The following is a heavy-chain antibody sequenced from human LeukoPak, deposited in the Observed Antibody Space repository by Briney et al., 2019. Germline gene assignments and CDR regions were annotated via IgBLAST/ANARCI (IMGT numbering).Heavy chain of an antibody. Sequence: SVKVSCKASGGTFSSYAISWVRQAPGQGPEWMGGIIPIFGTANYAQKFQGRVTITTDESTSTAYMELSSLRSEDTAVYYCARDRGIAARPYYFDYWGQGTLVTVSS. CDR3: ARDRGIAARPYYFDY. CDR1: GGTFSSYA. J-gene: IGHJ4*02. D-gene: IGHD6-6*01. V-gene: IGHV1-69*05. CDR2: IIPIFGTA.